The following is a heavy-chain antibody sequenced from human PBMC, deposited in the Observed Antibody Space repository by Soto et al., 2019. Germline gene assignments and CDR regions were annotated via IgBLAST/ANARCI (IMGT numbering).Heavy chain of an antibody. J-gene: IGHJ4*02. V-gene: IGHV1-3*01. Sequence: VQLVQSGAEVKKPGASVKVSCKASGYTFTSYAMHWVRQAPGQRLEWMGWINAGNGNTKYSQKFQGRVTFTRDTSASTAYMELSSLRSEDTAVYYCARDVGATGDWGQGTLVTVSS. CDR2: INAGNGNT. CDR3: ARDVGATGD. D-gene: IGHD1-26*01. CDR1: GYTFTSYA.